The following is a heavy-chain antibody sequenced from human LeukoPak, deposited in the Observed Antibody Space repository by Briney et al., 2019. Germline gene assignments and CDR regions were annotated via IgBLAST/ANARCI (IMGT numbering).Heavy chain of an antibody. J-gene: IGHJ4*02. CDR2: ISGSGGST. CDR3: AKAAYYDIPTLPNY. Sequence: AGGSLRLSCAASGFTFSSYAMSWVRQALGKGLEWVSAISGSGGSTYYADSVKGRFTISRDNSKNTLYLQMNSLRAEDTAVYYCAKAAYYDIPTLPNYWGQGTLVTVSS. CDR1: GFTFSSYA. V-gene: IGHV3-23*01. D-gene: IGHD3-9*01.